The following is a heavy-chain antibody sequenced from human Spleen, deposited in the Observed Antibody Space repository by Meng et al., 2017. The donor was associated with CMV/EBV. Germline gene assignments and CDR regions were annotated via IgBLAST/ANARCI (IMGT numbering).Heavy chain of an antibody. J-gene: IGHJ4*02. V-gene: IGHV3-48*03. Sequence: GGSLRLSCAASGFTFSSYEMNWVRQAPGKGLEWVSYISSSGSTIYYADSVKGRFTISRDNAKNSLYLQMNSLRAEDTAVYHCARDAFTIFGVVDYWGQGTLVTVSS. D-gene: IGHD3-3*01. CDR3: ARDAFTIFGVVDY. CDR1: GFTFSSYE. CDR2: ISSSGSTI.